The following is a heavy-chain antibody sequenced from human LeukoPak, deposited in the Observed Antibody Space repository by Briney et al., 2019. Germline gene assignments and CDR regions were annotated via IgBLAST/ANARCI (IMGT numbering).Heavy chain of an antibody. D-gene: IGHD6-13*01. V-gene: IGHV1-2*02. Sequence: GASVKVSCKASGYTSTGYYMHWVRQAPGQGLELMGWINPNSGGTNYAQKFQGRVTMTRDTSISTAYMELSRLRSDDTAVYYCARGDSSSWGFDYWGQGTLVTVSS. CDR3: ARGDSSSWGFDY. J-gene: IGHJ4*02. CDR2: INPNSGGT. CDR1: GYTSTGYY.